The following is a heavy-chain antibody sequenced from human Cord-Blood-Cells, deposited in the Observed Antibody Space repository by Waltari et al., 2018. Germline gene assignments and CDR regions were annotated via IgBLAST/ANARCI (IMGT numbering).Heavy chain of an antibody. Sequence: QVQLVQSGAEVKKPGASVKVSCKASGYTLTGYYMHWGRQAPGQGLEWMGWINPNSGGTNYAQKCQGRVTMTRDTSISTAYMELSRLRSDDTAVYYCARFWDSWGWGQGTLVTVSS. V-gene: IGHV1-2*02. CDR2: INPNSGGT. CDR1: GYTLTGYY. J-gene: IGHJ4*02. CDR3: ARFWDSWG. D-gene: IGHD7-27*01.